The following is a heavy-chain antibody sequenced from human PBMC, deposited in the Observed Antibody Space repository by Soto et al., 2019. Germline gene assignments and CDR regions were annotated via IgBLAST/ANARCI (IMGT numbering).Heavy chain of an antibody. CDR2: INHSGST. J-gene: IGHJ4*02. Sequence: QVQLQQWGAGLLKPSETLSLTCAVYGGSFSAYYWSWIRQPPGKGLEWIGEINHSGSTTYNPSLNTRVTISVDRSKTQFSLKLSSVTAADTALYYCARGVGYAGVDYWGQGTLVTVSS. CDR1: GGSFSAYY. D-gene: IGHD5-12*01. V-gene: IGHV4-34*01. CDR3: ARGVGYAGVDY.